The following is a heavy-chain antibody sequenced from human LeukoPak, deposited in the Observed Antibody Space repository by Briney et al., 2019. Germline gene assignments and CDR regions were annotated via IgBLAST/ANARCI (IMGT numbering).Heavy chain of an antibody. V-gene: IGHV4-59*08. D-gene: IGHD6-13*01. CDR1: GGTLNSFY. CDR3: ARHEFAGPFAY. J-gene: IGHJ4*02. Sequence: SETLSLTCSVSGGTLNSFYWSWIRQPPGKGLEYIGYVYYTGKTNYNPSFKSRVTLSADTSKNQFSLKLSSVTAADTAVYYCARHEFAGPFAYWGQGALVTVSS. CDR2: VYYTGKT.